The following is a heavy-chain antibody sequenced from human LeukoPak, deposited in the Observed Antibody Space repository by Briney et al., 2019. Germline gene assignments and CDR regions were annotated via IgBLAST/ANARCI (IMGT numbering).Heavy chain of an antibody. CDR1: GFTFSSYE. D-gene: IGHD3-10*01. CDR3: ARDSKSSGSYSWYFDY. V-gene: IGHV3-48*03. Sequence: PGGSLGLSCAASGFTFSSYEMNWVRQAPGKGLEWVSYISSSGSTIYYADSVKGRFTISRDNAKNSLYLQMNSLRAEDTAVYYCARDSKSSGSYSWYFDYWGQGTLVTVSS. J-gene: IGHJ4*02. CDR2: ISSSGSTI.